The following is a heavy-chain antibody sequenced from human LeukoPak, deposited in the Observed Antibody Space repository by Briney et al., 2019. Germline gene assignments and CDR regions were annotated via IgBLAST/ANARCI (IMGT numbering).Heavy chain of an antibody. CDR1: GFTFSSYA. J-gene: IGHJ1*01. CDR3: AKDKSYYEFEYFQH. D-gene: IGHD1-26*01. Sequence: GGSLRLSCAASGFTFSSYAMSWVRQAPGKGLEWVSAISGSGGSTYYADSVKGRLTISRDNSKNTLYLQMNSLRAEDTAVYYCAKDKSYYEFEYFQHWGQGTLVTVSS. V-gene: IGHV3-23*01. CDR2: ISGSGGST.